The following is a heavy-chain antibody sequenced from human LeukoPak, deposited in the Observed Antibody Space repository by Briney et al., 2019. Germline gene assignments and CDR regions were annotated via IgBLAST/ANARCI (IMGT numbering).Heavy chain of an antibody. Sequence: SETLSLTCAVSGASISSGSYYWTWIRQPAGKGLEWIGRIYPGGNTNYNPSLKSRVTMSADTSKNQFFLNLNSVTVADTAVYYCARVGAAAGIDYWGQGTLVTVSS. CDR3: ARVGAAAGIDY. J-gene: IGHJ4*02. D-gene: IGHD6-13*01. CDR1: GASISSGSYY. V-gene: IGHV4-61*02. CDR2: IYPGGNT.